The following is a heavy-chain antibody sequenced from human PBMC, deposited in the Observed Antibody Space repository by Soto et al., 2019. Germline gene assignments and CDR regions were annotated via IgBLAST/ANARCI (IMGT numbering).Heavy chain of an antibody. Sequence: QVQLVQSGAEVKKPGSSVKVSCKASGGTFSSYAISWVRQAPGQGLEWLGGIIPIFGTANYAQKFQGRVTITADKSTSTAYMELSSLRSEDTAVYYCARDVLAARLVYWFDPWGQGTLVTVSS. D-gene: IGHD6-6*01. CDR3: ARDVLAARLVYWFDP. CDR2: IIPIFGTA. CDR1: GGTFSSYA. V-gene: IGHV1-69*06. J-gene: IGHJ5*02.